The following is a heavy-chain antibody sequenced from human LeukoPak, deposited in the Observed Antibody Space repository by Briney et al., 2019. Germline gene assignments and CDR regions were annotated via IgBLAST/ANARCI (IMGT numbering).Heavy chain of an antibody. CDR1: GGSIRSFF. V-gene: IGHV4-59*01. CDR2: IYHTGST. Sequence: SETLSLTCTVSGGSIRSFFWSWLRQPPGKPLEWLGHIYHTGSTNYNPSFKSRLTISVDMSKNQFSLKLSSVTAADTAVYYCARDRTTAAGGSYYYYGMDVWGQGTAVTVSS. D-gene: IGHD6-13*01. CDR3: ARDRTTAAGGSYYYYGMDV. J-gene: IGHJ6*02.